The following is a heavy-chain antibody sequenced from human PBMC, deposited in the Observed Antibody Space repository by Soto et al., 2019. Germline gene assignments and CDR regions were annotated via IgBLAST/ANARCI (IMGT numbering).Heavy chain of an antibody. Sequence: GGSLILSCAASGFTFSSYSMNWVRQAPGKGLEWVSYISSSSSTIYYADSVKGRFTISRDNAKNSLYLQMNSLRDEDTAVYYCARDSALTYYYDSSGYYYYYYGMDVWGQGTTVTVSS. CDR3: ARDSALTYYYDSSGYYYYYYGMDV. D-gene: IGHD3-22*01. CDR2: ISSSSSTI. J-gene: IGHJ6*02. V-gene: IGHV3-48*02. CDR1: GFTFSSYS.